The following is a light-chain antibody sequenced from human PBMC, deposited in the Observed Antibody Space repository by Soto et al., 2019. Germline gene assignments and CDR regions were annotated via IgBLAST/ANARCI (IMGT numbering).Light chain of an antibody. J-gene: IGKJ5*01. CDR1: QTVSSSY. Sequence: EIVLTQSPGTLSLSPGERATLSCRASQTVSSSYLAWYQQKPGQAPRLLIYDTSSRATGIPDRFSGSGSGTDFTLTISRLEPEDVAVYYCQQYGTSSITFGQGTRLEIK. CDR2: DTS. V-gene: IGKV3-20*01. CDR3: QQYGTSSIT.